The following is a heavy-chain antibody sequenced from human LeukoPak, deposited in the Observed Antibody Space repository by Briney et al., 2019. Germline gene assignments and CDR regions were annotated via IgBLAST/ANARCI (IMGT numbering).Heavy chain of an antibody. Sequence: PGGSLRLSCVVSGFTFSSYSMIWVRQAPGKGLQWVANMKKDGSETKYVESVKGRFTISRDNAKNSLYLQMNSLRAEDTAVYSCVNSFSSGTYSVWGQGTLVTVSS. CDR3: VNSFSSGTYSV. V-gene: IGHV3-7*01. CDR1: GFTFSSYS. D-gene: IGHD1-26*01. CDR2: MKKDGSET. J-gene: IGHJ4*02.